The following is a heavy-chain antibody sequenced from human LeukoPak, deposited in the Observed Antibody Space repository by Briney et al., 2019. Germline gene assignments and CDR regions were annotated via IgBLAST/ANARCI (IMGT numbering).Heavy chain of an antibody. J-gene: IGHJ4*02. CDR2: ISGSGGST. CDR3: AKGRYFWSGYGSDY. CDR1: GFTFSSYA. V-gene: IGHV3-23*01. Sequence: GGSQRLSCAASGFTFSSYAMSWVRQAPGKGLEWVSAISGSGGSTYYADSVKGRFTISRDNSKNTLYLQMNSLRAEDTAVYYCAKGRYFWSGYGSDYWGQGTLVTVSS. D-gene: IGHD3-3*01.